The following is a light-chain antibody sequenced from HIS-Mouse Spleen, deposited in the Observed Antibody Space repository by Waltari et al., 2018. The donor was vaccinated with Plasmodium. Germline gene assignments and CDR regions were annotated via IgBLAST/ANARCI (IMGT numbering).Light chain of an antibody. CDR2: GAS. Sequence: EIVLTQSPATLSVSPGESATLPGRASQSVSSNLSWYQQKPGQAPRLLISGASSRATGIPARFSGSASGTEVALTISSLQSEDFAVYYCQQYNNWSFTFGPGTKVDIK. V-gene: IGKV3-15*01. CDR3: QQYNNWSFT. J-gene: IGKJ3*01. CDR1: QSVSSN.